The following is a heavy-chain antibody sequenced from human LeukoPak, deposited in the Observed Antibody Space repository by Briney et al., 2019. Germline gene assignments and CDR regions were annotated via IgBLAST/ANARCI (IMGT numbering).Heavy chain of an antibody. CDR2: INSDGSST. D-gene: IGHD3-10*01. V-gene: IGHV3-74*01. CDR1: GFTFSSYW. J-gene: IGHJ4*02. Sequence: GGSLRLSCAASGFTFSSYWMHWVRQTPRKGLVWVSRINSDGSSTSYADSVKGRFTISRDNSKNTLYLQMNSLRAEDTAVYYCAKWGSGSYYKGSFDYWGQGTLVTVSS. CDR3: AKWGSGSYYKGSFDY.